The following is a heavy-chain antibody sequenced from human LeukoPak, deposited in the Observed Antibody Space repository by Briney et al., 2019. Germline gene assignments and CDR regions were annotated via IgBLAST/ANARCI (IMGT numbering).Heavy chain of an antibody. CDR2: INSDGSST. Sequence: GGSLRLSCAASGFTFSSDWMHWARQAQGKGLVWVSRINSDGSSTSYADSVKGRFTISRDNAKNTLYLEMNSLRAEDTAVYYCSRGDDYGDYVRDWGQGTLVTVSS. D-gene: IGHD4-17*01. V-gene: IGHV3-74*01. J-gene: IGHJ4*02. CDR3: SRGDDYGDYVRD. CDR1: GFTFSSDW.